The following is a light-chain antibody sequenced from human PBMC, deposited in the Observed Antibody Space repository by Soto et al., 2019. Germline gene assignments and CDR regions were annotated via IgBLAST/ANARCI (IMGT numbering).Light chain of an antibody. V-gene: IGLV2-14*01. CDR2: EVS. CDR3: QSYDISLRNYV. CDR1: SSDVGAYNY. J-gene: IGLJ1*01. Sequence: QSVLTQPASVSGSPGQSVAISCTGTSSDVGAYNYVSWYQQHPGKAPKLLLSEVSNRPSGVSDRFSGSKSGNTASLTISGLQAEDEADYYCQSYDISLRNYVFGTGTKVTVL.